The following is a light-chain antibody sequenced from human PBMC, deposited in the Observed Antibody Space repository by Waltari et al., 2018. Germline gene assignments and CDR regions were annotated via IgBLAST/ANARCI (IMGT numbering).Light chain of an antibody. CDR2: EVN. V-gene: IGLV2-14*01. J-gene: IGLJ2*01. Sequence: QSALTQPASVSGSPGQSITIPCTGTSSDVGCYNYVSWYQQHPGKAPKLMIYEVNNRPSGVFNCFSGSKSGNTASLTISGLQAEDEADYYCSSYTSSSTLVFGGGTKLTVL. CDR1: SSDVGCYNY. CDR3: SSYTSSSTLV.